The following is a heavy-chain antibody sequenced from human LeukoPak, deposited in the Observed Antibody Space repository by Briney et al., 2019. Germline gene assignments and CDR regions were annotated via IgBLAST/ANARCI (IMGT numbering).Heavy chain of an antibody. D-gene: IGHD6-13*01. J-gene: IGHJ4*02. V-gene: IGHV1-2*02. CDR1: GYTFTCYY. CDR3: ARVASAAAGDY. Sequence: ASVKVSCKAAGYTFTCYYMHWVRQAPGQGLEWMGWINPNSGGTNYAQKFQGRVTMTRDTSISTAYMELSRLRSDDTAVYYCARVASAAAGDYWGQGTLVTVSS. CDR2: INPNSGGT.